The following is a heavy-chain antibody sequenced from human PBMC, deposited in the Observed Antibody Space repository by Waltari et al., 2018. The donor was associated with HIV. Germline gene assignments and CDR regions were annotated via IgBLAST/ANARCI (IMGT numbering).Heavy chain of an antibody. J-gene: IGHJ4*02. CDR1: GFTFSSYA. Sequence: EVQLLESGGGLVQPGGSLRLSCAASGFTFSSYAMSWVRQVPGKGLGWISDISGSGLSTQYTDSVKGRFTISRDTSTTTLYLQMNNLRAEDTALYYCTRGADTLSSGSHDYWGQGTLVTVSS. CDR2: ISGSGLST. V-gene: IGHV3-23*01. CDR3: TRGADTLSSGSHDY. D-gene: IGHD6-19*01.